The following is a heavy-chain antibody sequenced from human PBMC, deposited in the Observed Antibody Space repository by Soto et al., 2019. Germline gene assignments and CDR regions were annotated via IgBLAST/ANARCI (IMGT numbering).Heavy chain of an antibody. D-gene: IGHD2-2*01. CDR1: GFTVSSNY. Sequence: GGSLRLSCAASGFTVSSNYMSWVRQAPGKGLEWVSVIYNVGTTYYADSVTGRFTISRDNSKNTPYLQMNSLRAEDTAVYYCARESPVVPAAMDVWGQGTTVTVSS. CDR2: IYNVGTT. CDR3: ARESPVVPAAMDV. J-gene: IGHJ6*02. V-gene: IGHV3-53*01.